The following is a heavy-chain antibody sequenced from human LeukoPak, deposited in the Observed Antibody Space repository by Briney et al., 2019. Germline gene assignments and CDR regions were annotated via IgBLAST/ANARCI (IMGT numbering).Heavy chain of an antibody. J-gene: IGHJ4*02. CDR2: ISAYNGNT. Sequence: GASVKVSCKASGYTFTSYGISWVRQAPGQGLEWMGWISAYNGNTNYAQKLQGRVTMTTDTSTSTAYMELRSLRSDDTAVYYCARDLGMVRGVNHCDYWGQGTLVTVSS. CDR3: ARDLGMVRGVNHCDY. D-gene: IGHD3-10*01. V-gene: IGHV1-18*01. CDR1: GYTFTSYG.